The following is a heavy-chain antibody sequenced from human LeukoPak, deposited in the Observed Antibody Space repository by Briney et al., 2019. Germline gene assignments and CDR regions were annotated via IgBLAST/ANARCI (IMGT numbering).Heavy chain of an antibody. CDR1: GYTFTSYD. J-gene: IGHJ6*03. CDR3: ARVVHRGVVVPAAISFGLPDYYYYMDV. Sequence: GASVKVSCKASGYTFTSYDINWVRQATGQGLEWMGWMNPNSGNTGYAQKFQGRVTMTRNTSISTAYMELSSLRSEDTAVYYCARVVHRGVVVPAAISFGLPDYYYYMDVWGKGTTVTVSS. V-gene: IGHV1-8*01. D-gene: IGHD2-2*02. CDR2: MNPNSGNT.